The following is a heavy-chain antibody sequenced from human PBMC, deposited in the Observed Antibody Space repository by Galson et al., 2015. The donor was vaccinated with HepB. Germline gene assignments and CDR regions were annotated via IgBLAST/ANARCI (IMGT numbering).Heavy chain of an antibody. CDR1: GFSLSTSGMC. CDR3: ARSPVGVVVTATYYYGMDV. D-gene: IGHD2-21*02. J-gene: IGHJ6*02. Sequence: LVKPTQTLTLTCTFSGFSLSTSGMCVSWIRQPPGKALEWLARIDWDDDKYYSTSLKTRLTISKDTSKNQVVLTMTNMDPVDTATYYCARSPVGVVVTATYYYGMDVWGQGTTVTVSS. V-gene: IGHV2-70*11. CDR2: IDWDDDK.